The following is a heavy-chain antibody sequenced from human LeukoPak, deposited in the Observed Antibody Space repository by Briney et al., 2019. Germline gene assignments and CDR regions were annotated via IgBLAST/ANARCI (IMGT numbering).Heavy chain of an antibody. CDR3: ARMLEGYCSSTSCQKNNWFDP. CDR1: GFTFCDYY. D-gene: IGHD2-2*01. J-gene: IGHJ5*02. V-gene: IGHV3-11*01. Sequence: GGCLRLSCAASGFTFCDYYMSWIREAPGKGLEGVSYTSSSGSTIYYADSVKGRFTISRDNAKNSLYLQMNSLSAEDTAVYYCARMLEGYCSSTSCQKNNWFDPWGQGTLVTVSS. CDR2: TSSSGSTI.